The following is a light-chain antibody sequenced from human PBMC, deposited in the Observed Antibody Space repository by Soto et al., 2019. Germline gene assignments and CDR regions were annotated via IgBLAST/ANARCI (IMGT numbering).Light chain of an antibody. CDR2: GAS. J-gene: IGKJ5*01. CDR3: QQGYSSPAT. Sequence: DIQMPQSPSVLSASVGDRVTITCRASQSIGKHLNWYQQKPGKAPKFLIYGASTLQSGVPSRFTGSGSGTDFTLTVNSLQAEDFATYYCQQGYSSPATFGQGTRLEI. CDR1: QSIGKH. V-gene: IGKV1-39*01.